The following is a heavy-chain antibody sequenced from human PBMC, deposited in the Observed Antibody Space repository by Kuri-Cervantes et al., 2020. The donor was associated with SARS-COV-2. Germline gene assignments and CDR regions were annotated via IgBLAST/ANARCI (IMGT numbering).Heavy chain of an antibody. D-gene: IGHD3-22*01. V-gene: IGHV3-21*01. CDR1: GFTFSSYG. Sequence: GGSLRLTCAASGFTFSSYGRHWVRQAPGKGLEWVSSISSSSSYIYYADSVKSRFTIARDNAKISLYLQMNSLRAEDTAVSYCAIPNWTYYYDSSGDWAPDDWGHGTMVNVAS. J-gene: IGHJ4*01. CDR3: AIPNWTYYYDSSGDWAPDD. CDR2: ISSSSSYI.